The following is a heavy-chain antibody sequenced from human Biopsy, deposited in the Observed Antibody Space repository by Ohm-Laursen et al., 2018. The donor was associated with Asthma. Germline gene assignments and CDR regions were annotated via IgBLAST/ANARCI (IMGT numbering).Heavy chain of an antibody. CDR1: GDILSSFG. D-gene: IGHD1-26*01. V-gene: IGHV1-18*01. J-gene: IGHJ4*02. CDR3: ARDGPVGAPSDY. CDR2: ISAYNGNT. Sequence: ASVKVSCKAHGDILSSFGIKWVRKAPGQGLEWMGWISAYNGNTNYAQKLQGRVTMTTDTSTSTAYMELRSLRSDDTAAYYCARDGPVGAPSDYWGQGTLVTVSS.